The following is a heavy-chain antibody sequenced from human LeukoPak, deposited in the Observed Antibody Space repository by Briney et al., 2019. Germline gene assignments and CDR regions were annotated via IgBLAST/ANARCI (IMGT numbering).Heavy chain of an antibody. CDR2: INHSGST. CDR3: AAYQLLLYWFDP. Sequence: SETLSSPALSMVGPSVVTTGAGSASPQGRGWSGLGEINHSGSTNYNPSLKSRVTISVDTSKNQFSLKLSSVTAADTAVYYCAAYQLLLYWFDPWGQGTLVTVSS. CDR1: VGPSVVTT. J-gene: IGHJ5*02. D-gene: IGHD2-2*01. V-gene: IGHV4-34*01.